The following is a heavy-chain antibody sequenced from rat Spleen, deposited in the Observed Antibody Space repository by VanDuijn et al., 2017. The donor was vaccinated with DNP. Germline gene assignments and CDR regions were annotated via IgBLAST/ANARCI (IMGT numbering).Heavy chain of an antibody. J-gene: IGHJ3*01. CDR1: GYSITSTY. V-gene: IGHV3-1*01. CDR3: ARLHYGFAY. Sequence: EVQLQESGPGLVKTSQSLSLTCSVTGYSITSTYWGWIRKFPGNKMEWVGHISYSGSTSYNPSLKSRISITRDTSKNQFFLHLNSVTAEDTATYYCARLHYGFAYWGQGTLVTVSS. D-gene: IGHD1-11*01. CDR2: ISYSGST.